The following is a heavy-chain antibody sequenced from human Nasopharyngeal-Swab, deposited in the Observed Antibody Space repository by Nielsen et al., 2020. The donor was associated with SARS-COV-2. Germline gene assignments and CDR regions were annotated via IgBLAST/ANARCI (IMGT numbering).Heavy chain of an antibody. V-gene: IGHV3-21*01. J-gene: IGHJ6*02. CDR1: GFTFNNYN. CDR3: ARDGLDYDFWSAYFMDV. D-gene: IGHD3-3*01. Sequence: GGSLRLSCAASGFTFNNYNFNWFRQAPGKGLEWVSSISSSSSYIYYAASVKGRFTTSRDNTKNSLYLQMNSLRAEDTAVYYCARDGLDYDFWSAYFMDVWGQGTTVTVSS. CDR2: ISSSSSYI.